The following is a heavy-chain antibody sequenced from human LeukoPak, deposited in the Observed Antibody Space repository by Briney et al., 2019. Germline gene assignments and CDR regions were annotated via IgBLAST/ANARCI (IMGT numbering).Heavy chain of an antibody. CDR1: GFTFSDYW. V-gene: IGHV3-74*01. D-gene: IGHD1-26*01. J-gene: IGHJ4*02. CDR3: AREAKVGGALQY. Sequence: GGSLRLSCETSGFTFSDYWMHWVRQAPGKGLKWVSRINTDGTFTRYPDSVQGRFTISRDTAKNTLLLQMNSLRAEDTAVYYCAREAKVGGALQYWGQGTLVTVSS. CDR2: INTDGTFT.